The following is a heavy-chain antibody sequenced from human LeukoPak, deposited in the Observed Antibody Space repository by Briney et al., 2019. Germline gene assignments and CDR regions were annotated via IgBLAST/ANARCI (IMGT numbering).Heavy chain of an antibody. D-gene: IGHD3-22*01. V-gene: IGHV3-21*01. CDR1: GFTFSSYS. Sequence: GGSLRLSCAASGFTFSSYSMNWVRQAPGKGLEWVSSISSSSSYIYYADSMKGRFTISRDNAKNSLYLQMNSLRAEDTAVYYCARSLYYYDSSGYYRIWGDYYYGMDVWGQGTTVTVSS. CDR3: ARSLYYYDSSGYYRIWGDYYYGMDV. J-gene: IGHJ6*02. CDR2: ISSSSSYI.